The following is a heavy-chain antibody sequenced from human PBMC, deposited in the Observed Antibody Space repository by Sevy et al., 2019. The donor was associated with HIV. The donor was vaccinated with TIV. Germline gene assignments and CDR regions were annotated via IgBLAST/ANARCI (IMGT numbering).Heavy chain of an antibody. CDR1: GFTFGDYC. D-gene: IGHD6-13*01. Sequence: GGSLILSCTASGFTFGDYCMSWVRQAPGKGLEWVAFLKSDVYGGTVDHAASVRGRFVISRDDSKTIAYLQMNDLKTEDTGVYYCTRWKAAQSIFDYWGQGALVTASS. J-gene: IGHJ4*02. CDR2: LKSDVYGGTV. V-gene: IGHV3-49*04. CDR3: TRWKAAQSIFDY.